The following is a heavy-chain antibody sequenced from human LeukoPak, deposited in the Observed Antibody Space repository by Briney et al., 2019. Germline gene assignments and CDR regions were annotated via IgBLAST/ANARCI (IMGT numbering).Heavy chain of an antibody. D-gene: IGHD3-10*01. CDR3: ARDAYYGSGSYSELYYYYYMDV. Sequence: GSLRLSCAASGFTFSSYSMNWVRQAPGKGLEWVSSISSSSSYIYYADSVKGRFTISRDNAKNSLYLQMNSLRAEDTAVYYCARDAYYGSGSYSELYYYYYMDVWGKGTTVTVSS. CDR1: GFTFSSYS. V-gene: IGHV3-21*01. CDR2: ISSSSSYI. J-gene: IGHJ6*03.